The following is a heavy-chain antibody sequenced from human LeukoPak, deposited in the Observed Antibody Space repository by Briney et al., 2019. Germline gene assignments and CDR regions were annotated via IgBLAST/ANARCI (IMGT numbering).Heavy chain of an antibody. CDR3: AKMDVGNLGDY. D-gene: IGHD4-23*01. CDR2: ITGSGAST. V-gene: IGHV3-23*01. CDR1: ASSVSSYA. J-gene: IGHJ4*02. Sequence: GRSLRLSFAAAASSVSSYAVSCVRHPPGNWLEWVLSITGSGASTYYPDSVKGRFTISRDNSKNTLYLQMNSLRDEDTAVYYCAKMDVGNLGDYWGQGTLVTVSS.